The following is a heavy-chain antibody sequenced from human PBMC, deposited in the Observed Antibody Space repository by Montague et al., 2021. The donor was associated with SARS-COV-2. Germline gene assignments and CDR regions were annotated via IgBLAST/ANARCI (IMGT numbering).Heavy chain of an antibody. D-gene: IGHD6-13*01. V-gene: IGHV3-7*01. CDR1: GLAISMYW. J-gene: IGHJ5*02. Sequence: SLRLSCAASGLAISMYWMTWIRQAPGKGQEWVANIKQDGSETYYADSVKGRFSISIDNTKNSRYLQLNRLRADDTAVYYCGFNSVAGAGDALGQGTLVTVSS. CDR2: IKQDGSET. CDR3: GFNSVAGAGDA.